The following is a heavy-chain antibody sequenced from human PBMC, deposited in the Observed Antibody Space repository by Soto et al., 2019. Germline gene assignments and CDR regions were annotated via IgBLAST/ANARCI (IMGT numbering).Heavy chain of an antibody. CDR1: GFTFSSYS. D-gene: IGHD2-2*02. J-gene: IGHJ6*03. CDR2: ISSSSSTI. Sequence: GGSLRLSCAASGFTFSSYSMNWVRQAPGKGLEWVSYISSSSSTIYYADSVKGRFTISRDNAKNSLYLQMNSLRAEDTAVYYCARTLGYCSSTSCYTGYMDVWGKGTTVTVSS. V-gene: IGHV3-48*01. CDR3: ARTLGYCSSTSCYTGYMDV.